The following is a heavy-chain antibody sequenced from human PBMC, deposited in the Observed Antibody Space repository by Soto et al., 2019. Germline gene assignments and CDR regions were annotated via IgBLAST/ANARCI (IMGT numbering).Heavy chain of an antibody. V-gene: IGHV4-31*03. CDR1: GGSISSGGHY. J-gene: IGHJ4*02. CDR3: AREGGIVGATAADY. Sequence: QVQLQESGPGLVKPSQTLSLTCTVSGGSISSGGHYWSWIRQHPGKGLEWIGYIYYSGSTYYNPSLKSRVTISVDTSKNPCSRKLSSVTAADTAVYYCAREGGIVGATAADYWGQGTLVTVSS. D-gene: IGHD1-26*01. CDR2: IYYSGST.